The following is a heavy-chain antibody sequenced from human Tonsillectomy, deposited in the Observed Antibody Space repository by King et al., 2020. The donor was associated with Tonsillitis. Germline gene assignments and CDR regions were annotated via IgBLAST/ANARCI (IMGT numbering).Heavy chain of an antibody. J-gene: IGHJ5*02. D-gene: IGHD2-15*01. CDR3: ARAPAGVIPATWFDP. CDR1: GYTFTRYG. V-gene: IGHV1-18*01. Sequence: VQLVESGAEVKKPGASVKVSCKASGYTFTRYGISWVRQAPGQGLEWMGWISAYNGDTKYAQKLQGRVTMTTDTSTSTAYMELRSLRSDDTAVYYCARAPAGVIPATWFDPWGQGTLVTVSS. CDR2: ISAYNGDT.